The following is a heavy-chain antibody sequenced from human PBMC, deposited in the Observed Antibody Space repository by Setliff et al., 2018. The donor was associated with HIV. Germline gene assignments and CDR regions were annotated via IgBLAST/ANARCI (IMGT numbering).Heavy chain of an antibody. CDR2: IYHSGGT. Sequence: SETLSLTCSVSGGSISSSNWWSWVRQPPGKGLEWIGEIYHSGGTNYNPSLKSRVTISLDKSKNHFSLELRSVTAADTAVYYCARVITMVWTTFDPWGQGTLVTVSS. D-gene: IGHD3-10*01. CDR1: GGSISSSNW. CDR3: ARVITMVWTTFDP. V-gene: IGHV4-4*02. J-gene: IGHJ5*02.